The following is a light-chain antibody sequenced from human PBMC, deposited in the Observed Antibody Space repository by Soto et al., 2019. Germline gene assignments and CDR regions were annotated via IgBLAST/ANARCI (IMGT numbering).Light chain of an antibody. CDR2: GAS. V-gene: IGKV3-20*01. CDR3: QQYGSSSYT. Sequence: DIVLTQSPDTLSLSPGERATLSCRASQSVSSNYLAWYQQKPGQAPRLLIYGASTRATGIPDRFSGSGSGTDFTRTISRLEPEDFAVYYCQQYGSSSYTFGQGTRLEIK. CDR1: QSVSSNY. J-gene: IGKJ2*01.